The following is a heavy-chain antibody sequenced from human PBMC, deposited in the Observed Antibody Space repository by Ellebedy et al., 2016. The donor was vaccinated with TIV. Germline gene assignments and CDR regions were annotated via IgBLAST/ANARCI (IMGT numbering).Heavy chain of an antibody. V-gene: IGHV4-34*01. CDR2: INHSGST. J-gene: IGHJ2*01. CDR1: GGSFSGYY. D-gene: IGHD3/OR15-3a*01. CDR3: ARVVFGPGGDWYFDL. Sequence: GSLRLXCAVYGGSFSGYYWSWIRQPPGKGLEWIGEINHSGSTNYNPSLKSRVTISVDTSKNQFSLKLSSVTAADTAVYYCARVVFGPGGDWYFDLWGRGTLVTVSS.